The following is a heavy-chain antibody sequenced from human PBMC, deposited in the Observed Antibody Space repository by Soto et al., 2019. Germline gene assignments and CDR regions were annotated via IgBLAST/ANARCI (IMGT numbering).Heavy chain of an antibody. CDR2: ISAYNGNT. CDR1: GYTFTRYG. CDR3: ALGSITGTDSWFDP. Sequence: ASVTVSCKASGYTFTRYGISWVRQAPGQGLEWMGWISAYNGNTNYAQKLQGRVTMTTDTSTSTAYMELRSLRSDDTAVYYCALGSITGTDSWFDPWGQGTLVTVSS. D-gene: IGHD1-7*01. J-gene: IGHJ5*02. V-gene: IGHV1-18*01.